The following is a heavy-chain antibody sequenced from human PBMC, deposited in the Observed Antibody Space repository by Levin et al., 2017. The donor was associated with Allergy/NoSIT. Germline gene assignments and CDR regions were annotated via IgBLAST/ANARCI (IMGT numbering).Heavy chain of an antibody. D-gene: IGHD6-19*01. Sequence: PGGSLRLSCAVSGFIVSNYYMGWVRQPPGKGLEWVSVIYSGGSTYYEDSVKGRFSISRDDSKNTLHLEMNSLRVDDTAVYYCARAPAFQWLDGFDFWGPGTMVTVSS. J-gene: IGHJ3*01. CDR1: GFIVSNYY. CDR2: IYSGGST. V-gene: IGHV3-66*01. CDR3: ARAPAFQWLDGFDF.